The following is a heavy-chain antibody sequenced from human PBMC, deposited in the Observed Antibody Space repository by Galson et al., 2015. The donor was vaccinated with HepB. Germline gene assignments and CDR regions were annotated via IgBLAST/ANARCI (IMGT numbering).Heavy chain of an antibody. Sequence: SLRLSCAASGFTFSGSAMHWVRQASGKGLEWVGRIRSKANSYATAYAASVKGRFTISRDDSKNMAYLQMNSLKTEDTAVYYCTRQWKDDYGSGSYSHWGQGTLVTVSS. CDR2: IRSKANSYAT. V-gene: IGHV3-73*01. CDR3: TRQWKDDYGSGSYSH. CDR1: GFTFSGSA. J-gene: IGHJ4*02. D-gene: IGHD3-10*01.